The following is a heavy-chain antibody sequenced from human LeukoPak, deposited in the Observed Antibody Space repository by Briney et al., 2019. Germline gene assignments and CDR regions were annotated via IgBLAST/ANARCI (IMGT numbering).Heavy chain of an antibody. Sequence: ASVKVSCKASGYTFTGYYMHWVRQAPGQGLEWMGWINPNSGGTNYAQKFQGRVTMTRDTSISTAYMELSRLRSDDTAVYYCASSTIGSGGDAFDIWGQGTMVTVSS. CDR2: INPNSGGT. D-gene: IGHD3-10*01. V-gene: IGHV1-2*02. J-gene: IGHJ3*02. CDR1: GYTFTGYY. CDR3: ASSTIGSGGDAFDI.